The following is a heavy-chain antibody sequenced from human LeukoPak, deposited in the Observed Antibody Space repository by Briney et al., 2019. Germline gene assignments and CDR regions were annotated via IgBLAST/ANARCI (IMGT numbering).Heavy chain of an antibody. CDR1: GSTFITYD. Sequence: GGSWRLSCEASGSTFITYDMHWVRQATGKVLDWVSAIDTTGDTYYPGSVKGRFTISRENAKNSLYLQMNSLRAGDTAVYYCARDRGGGHMDVWGKGTTVTISS. CDR2: IDTTGDT. D-gene: IGHD2-15*01. V-gene: IGHV3-13*01. J-gene: IGHJ6*03. CDR3: ARDRGGGHMDV.